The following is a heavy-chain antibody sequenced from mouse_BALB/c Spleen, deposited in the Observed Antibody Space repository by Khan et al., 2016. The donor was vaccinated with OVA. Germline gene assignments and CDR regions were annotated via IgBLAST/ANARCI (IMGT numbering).Heavy chain of an antibody. J-gene: IGHJ4*01. V-gene: IGHV2-6*02. CDR2: IWSDGAS. D-gene: IGHD2-1*01. Sequence: QVQLQESGPGLVAPSQSLSITCTVSGFSLTSYGVHWVRQPPGKGLEWLIVIWSDGASTYNSALKSRLSISKDNSKRQVVLKMNSLQYDDTAMYSCYRGNYYAMDYWGQGTSVTVSS. CDR3: YRGNYYAMDY. CDR1: GFSLTSYG.